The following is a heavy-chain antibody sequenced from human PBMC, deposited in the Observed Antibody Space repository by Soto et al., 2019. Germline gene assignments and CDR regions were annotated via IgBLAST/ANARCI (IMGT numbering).Heavy chain of an antibody. Sequence: GGSMRLCCAASGFTFSSYAMSWIRQAPGKGLEWVSAISGSGGSTYYADSVKGRFTISRDNSKNTLYLQMNSLRAEDTAVYYCAKNTAEYSGADYWGQGTLVTVSS. J-gene: IGHJ4*02. CDR2: ISGSGGST. CDR3: AKNTAEYSGADY. CDR1: GFTFSSYA. D-gene: IGHD5-12*01. V-gene: IGHV3-23*01.